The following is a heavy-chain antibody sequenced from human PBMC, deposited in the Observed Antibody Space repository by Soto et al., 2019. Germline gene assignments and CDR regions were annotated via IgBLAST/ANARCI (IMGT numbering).Heavy chain of an antibody. CDR2: MNPNSGNT. J-gene: IGHJ6*02. D-gene: IGHD6-6*01. CDR3: ARGKELVYYYYYGMDV. Sequence: ASVKVSCKASGYTFTSYDINWVRQATGQGLEWMGWMNPNSGNTGYAQKFQGRVTMTRNTSISTAYMELSSLRSEDTAVYYCARGKELVYYYYYGMDVWGQGTTVTVSS. CDR1: GYTFTSYD. V-gene: IGHV1-8*01.